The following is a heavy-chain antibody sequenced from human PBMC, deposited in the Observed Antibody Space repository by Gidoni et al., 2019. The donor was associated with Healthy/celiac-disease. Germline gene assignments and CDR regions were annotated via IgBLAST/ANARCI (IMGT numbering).Heavy chain of an antibody. CDR1: GGSISSSY. CDR3: ARGRWLLGSDY. CDR2: IYYSGST. Sequence: QVQLQESGPGLVKPSETLSITCTVSGGSISSSYWSWIRQPPGKGLEWIGYIYYSGSTNYNPSLKSRVTISVDTSKNQFSLKLSSVTAADTAVYYCARGRWLLGSDYWGQGTLVTVSS. V-gene: IGHV4-59*01. D-gene: IGHD3-22*01. J-gene: IGHJ4*02.